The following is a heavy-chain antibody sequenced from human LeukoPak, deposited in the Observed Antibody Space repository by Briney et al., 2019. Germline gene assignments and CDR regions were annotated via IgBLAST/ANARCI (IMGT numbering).Heavy chain of an antibody. CDR3: ARDGGPYSSGLSY. CDR2: IYSGGST. CDR1: GFTVSSNY. J-gene: IGHJ4*02. D-gene: IGHD6-19*01. V-gene: IGHV3-66*01. Sequence: PGGSLRLSCAASGFTVSSNYMSWVRQAPGKGLEWVSVIYSGGSTYYAGSVKGRFTISRDNSKNTLYLQMNSLRAEDTAVYYCARDGGPYSSGLSYWGQGTLVTVSS.